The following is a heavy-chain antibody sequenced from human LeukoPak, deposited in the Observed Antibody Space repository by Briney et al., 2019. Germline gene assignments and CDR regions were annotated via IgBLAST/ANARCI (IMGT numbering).Heavy chain of an antibody. CDR2: VNSDGSGT. CDR3: VCLGLGGLSLD. D-gene: IGHD3-16*01. V-gene: IGHV3-74*01. Sequence: GGSLRLSCAASGFTFDDHGMSWVRQAPGKGLVWVSHVNSDGSGTDYADSVKGRFTISRDNAKNTLYLQMNSLRVEDTAVYYCVCLGLGGLSLDWGQGTLVTVSS. J-gene: IGHJ4*02. CDR1: GFTFDDHG.